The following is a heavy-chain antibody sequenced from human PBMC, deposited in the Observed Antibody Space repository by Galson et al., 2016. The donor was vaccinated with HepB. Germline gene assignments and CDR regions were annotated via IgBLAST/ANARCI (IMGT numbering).Heavy chain of an antibody. CDR1: GFTFNNYG. V-gene: IGHV3-30*18. CDR3: AKGLSPYYGGPEY. D-gene: IGHD2-21*01. CDR2: MSHDGGNT. Sequence: SLRLSCAASGFTFNNYGMHWVRQAPGKGLEWVAVMSHDGGNTYFADSVKGRFILSRDNSKSTLYLQMNSLKPEDTAMYYCAKGLSPYYGGPEYWGQGTLVTVSS. J-gene: IGHJ4*02.